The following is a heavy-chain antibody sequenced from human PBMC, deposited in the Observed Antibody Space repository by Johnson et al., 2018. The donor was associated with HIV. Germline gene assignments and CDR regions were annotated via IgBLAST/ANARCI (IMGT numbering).Heavy chain of an antibody. V-gene: IGHV3-7*01. J-gene: IGHJ3*02. D-gene: IGHD2-21*02. Sequence: MQLVESGGGLVQSGGSLRLSCAASGFTLSRYWMSWVRQAPGKGLEWVANIKQDGSEKYYADSVKGRFTISRDNSKNTMYLQMNSLRAEDTAVYYCAKDQHIVVVTADDAFDIWGQGTMVTVSS. CDR3: AKDQHIVVVTADDAFDI. CDR1: GFTLSRYW. CDR2: IKQDGSEK.